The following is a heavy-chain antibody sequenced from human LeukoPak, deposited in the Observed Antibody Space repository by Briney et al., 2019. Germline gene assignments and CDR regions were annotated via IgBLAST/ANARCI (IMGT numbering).Heavy chain of an antibody. CDR2: IKQDGSEK. CDR1: GFTFSNYW. D-gene: IGHD3-10*01. J-gene: IGHJ4*02. Sequence: PGGSLRLSCAASGFTFSNYWMSWVRQAPGKGLEWVANIKQDGSEKYYVDSVKGRFTISRDNAKNSLYLQMNSLRAEDTAVYYCARDRGTMAPNYWGQGTLVTVSS. V-gene: IGHV3-7*01. CDR3: ARDRGTMAPNY.